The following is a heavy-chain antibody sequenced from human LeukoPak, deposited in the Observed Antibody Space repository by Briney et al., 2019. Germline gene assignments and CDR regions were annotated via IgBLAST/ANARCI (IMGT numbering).Heavy chain of an antibody. CDR3: ARARTMVRGVIIKPYYGMDV. V-gene: IGHV4-34*01. CDR1: GGSFSSYY. J-gene: IGHJ6*04. Sequence: PSETLSLTCAASGGSFSSYYWSWIRQPPGKGLEWIGGINHSGSTNYNPSLKSRVPISVDTSKNQFSLKLSSVTGADTAVYYCARARTMVRGVIIKPYYGMDVWGKGTTVTVSS. D-gene: IGHD3-10*01. CDR2: INHSGST.